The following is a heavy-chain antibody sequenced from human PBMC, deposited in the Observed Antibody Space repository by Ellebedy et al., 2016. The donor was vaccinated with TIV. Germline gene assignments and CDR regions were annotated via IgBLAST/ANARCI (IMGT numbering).Heavy chain of an antibody. J-gene: IGHJ3*01. CDR3: AKKMAVRGVMISKPAGDPFDV. CDR2: ISSDGSNK. D-gene: IGHD3-10*01. V-gene: IGHV3-30-3*02. Sequence: GESLKISXAASGFIFSNFAMHWVRQAPGKGLEWVAVISSDGSNKYFADSVKGRFTISRDNSKNTLYLQMDSLRAEDTAMYYCAKKMAVRGVMISKPAGDPFDVWGQGTLVTVSS. CDR1: GFIFSNFA.